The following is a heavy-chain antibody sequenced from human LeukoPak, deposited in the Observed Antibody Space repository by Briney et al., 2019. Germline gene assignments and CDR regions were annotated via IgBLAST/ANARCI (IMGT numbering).Heavy chain of an antibody. CDR2: IYYSGST. D-gene: IGHD3-3*01. Sequence: SETLSLTCTVSGYSISSGYYWGWIRQPPGKGLEWIGSIYYSGSTYYNPSLKSRVTISVDTSKNQFSLKLSSVTAADTAVYYCARGDFWSGYYHFDYWGQGTLVTVSS. V-gene: IGHV4-38-2*02. CDR1: GYSISSGYY. CDR3: ARGDFWSGYYHFDY. J-gene: IGHJ4*02.